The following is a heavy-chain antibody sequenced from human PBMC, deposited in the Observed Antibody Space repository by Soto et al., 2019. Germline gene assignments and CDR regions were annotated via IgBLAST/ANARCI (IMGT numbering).Heavy chain of an antibody. Sequence: VQLVQSGAEVKKPGSSVKVSCKASGGTFSNYALSWVRQAPGQGLEWMGVIIPIFGTSNYAQKFQGRVTITADESTNTAYMELSSLRSEDTAVYYCARARGYSYGDQYFDYWGQGTLVTVSS. J-gene: IGHJ4*02. CDR3: ARARGYSYGDQYFDY. V-gene: IGHV1-69*01. D-gene: IGHD5-18*01. CDR1: GGTFSNYA. CDR2: IIPIFGTS.